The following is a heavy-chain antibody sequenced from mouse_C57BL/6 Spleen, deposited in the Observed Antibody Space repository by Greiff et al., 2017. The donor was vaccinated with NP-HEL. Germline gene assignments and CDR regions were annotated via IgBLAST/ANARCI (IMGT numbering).Heavy chain of an antibody. V-gene: IGHV8-8*01. CDR2: IWWDDDK. CDR3: ALRDSSGYYAMDY. Sequence: QVTLKVSGPGILQPSQTLSLTCSFSGFSLSTFGMGVGWIRQPSGKGLEWLAHIWWDDDKYYNPALKSRLTISKDTSKNQVCLKIANVDTADTATYYCALRDSSGYYAMDYWGQGTSVTVSS. CDR1: GFSLSTFGMG. J-gene: IGHJ4*01. D-gene: IGHD3-2*02.